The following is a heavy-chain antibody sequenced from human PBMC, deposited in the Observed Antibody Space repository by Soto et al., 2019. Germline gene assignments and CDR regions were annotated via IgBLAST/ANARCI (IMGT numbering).Heavy chain of an antibody. D-gene: IGHD4-4*01. CDR3: ARSLSISPDY. CDR1: GFTFSSYW. Sequence: GGSLRLSCAASGFTFSSYWMHWVRQAPGKGLVWVSRINGDGSYTGYADSVKGRFTISRDNAKNTLYLQVDILGAEDTAVYFCARSLSISPDYWGQGTLVTVSS. CDR2: INGDGSYT. J-gene: IGHJ4*02. V-gene: IGHV3-74*01.